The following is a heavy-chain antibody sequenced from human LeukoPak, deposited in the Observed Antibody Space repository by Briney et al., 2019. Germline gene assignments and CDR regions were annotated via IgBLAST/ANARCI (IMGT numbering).Heavy chain of an antibody. CDR3: AKERYTGIAAAGILYYFDY. CDR2: IRDDGSNK. Sequence: GGSLRLSCAASGFTFSSYGMHWVRQPPGKGLEWVAFIRDDGSNKYYADSVKGRFTISRDNSKNTLYLQMNSLRAEDTAVYYCAKERYTGIAAAGILYYFDYWGQGTLVTVSS. D-gene: IGHD6-13*01. CDR1: GFTFSSYG. J-gene: IGHJ4*02. V-gene: IGHV3-30*02.